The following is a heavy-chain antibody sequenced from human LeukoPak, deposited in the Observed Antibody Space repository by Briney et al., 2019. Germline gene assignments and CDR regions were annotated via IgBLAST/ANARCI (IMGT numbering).Heavy chain of an antibody. Sequence: PGGSLRLSCSTSGFTFSSCQMNWVRQAPGKGLEWVSYISTSGNTRYYADSVKGRFTISRDNAKNSLYLQMNSLRVEDTAVYYCARELSGTTSYYFDYWGQGTLVTVSS. CDR3: ARELSGTTSYYFDY. V-gene: IGHV3-48*03. CDR1: GFTFSSCQ. D-gene: IGHD1-7*01. J-gene: IGHJ4*02. CDR2: ISTSGNTR.